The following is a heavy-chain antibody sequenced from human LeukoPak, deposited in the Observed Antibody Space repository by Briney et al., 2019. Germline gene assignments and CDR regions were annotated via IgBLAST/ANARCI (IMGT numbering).Heavy chain of an antibody. V-gene: IGHV3-23*01. CDR3: TTDSGPVLRFLEWLLFDGGY. CDR1: GFTFSSYE. D-gene: IGHD3-3*01. Sequence: GGSLRLSCTASGFTFSSYEISWVRQAPGKGLEWVSGISGSDGRTYYADSVKGRFTVSRDNSKNTLYLQMNSLKTEDTAVYYCTTDSGPVLRFLEWLLFDGGYWGQGTLATVSS. CDR2: ISGSDGRT. J-gene: IGHJ4*02.